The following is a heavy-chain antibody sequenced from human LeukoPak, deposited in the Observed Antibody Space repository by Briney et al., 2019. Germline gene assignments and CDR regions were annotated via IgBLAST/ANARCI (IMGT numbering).Heavy chain of an antibody. CDR3: ARDVVLLWFGELQSRDAFDI. Sequence: GGSLRLSCAASGFTFSSYSMNWVRQAPGKGLEWVSSISSSSSYIYYADSVKGRFTISRDNAKNSLYLQMNSLRAEDTAVYYCARDVVLLWFGELQSRDAFDIWGQGTMVTVSS. J-gene: IGHJ3*02. D-gene: IGHD3-10*01. CDR2: ISSSSSYI. V-gene: IGHV3-21*01. CDR1: GFTFSSYS.